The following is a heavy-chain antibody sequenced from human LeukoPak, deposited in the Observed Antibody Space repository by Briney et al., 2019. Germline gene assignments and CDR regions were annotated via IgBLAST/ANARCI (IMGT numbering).Heavy chain of an antibody. D-gene: IGHD1-26*01. CDR1: GFTFSSYG. J-gene: IGHJ4*02. CDR3: AKGGYSGSYYAHDYFDY. CDR2: ISYDGSNK. Sequence: PGRSLRLYCAASGFTFSSYGMQWVRQAPGKGLEWVAVISYDGSNKYYADSVKGRFTISRDNSKNTLYLQMNSLRAEDTAVYYCAKGGYSGSYYAHDYFDYWGQGTLVTVSS. V-gene: IGHV3-30*18.